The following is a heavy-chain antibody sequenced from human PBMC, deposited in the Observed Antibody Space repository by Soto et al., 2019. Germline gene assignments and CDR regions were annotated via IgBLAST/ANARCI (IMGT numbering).Heavy chain of an antibody. CDR1: GFTFSTYN. D-gene: IGHD3-3*01. CDR3: VRDLRITIFGVVTQGGSYYYAMDV. CDR2: ISSGSSII. J-gene: IGHJ6*02. V-gene: IGHV3-48*02. Sequence: EVQLVESGGGLVQPGGSLRLSCVASGFTFSTYNMNWVRQAPGKGLEWVSYISSGSSIIYYADSVKGRFTISRDNAKHSLYLQMNSLRDEDTAVYYCVRDLRITIFGVVTQGGSYYYAMDVWGQGTTVTVSS.